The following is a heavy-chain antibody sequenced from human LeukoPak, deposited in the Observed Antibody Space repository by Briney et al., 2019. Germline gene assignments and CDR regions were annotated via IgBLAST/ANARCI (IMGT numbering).Heavy chain of an antibody. Sequence: SETLSLTCAVYGGSFSGYYWSWIRQPPGKGLEWIGEIIHSGSTNYNPSPKSRVTISVETSKNQFSLKLSSVTAADTAVYYCARVRSSGWYRPWFDPWGQGTLVTVSS. V-gene: IGHV4-34*12. J-gene: IGHJ5*02. CDR3: ARVRSSGWYRPWFDP. CDR1: GGSFSGYY. D-gene: IGHD6-19*01. CDR2: IIHSGST.